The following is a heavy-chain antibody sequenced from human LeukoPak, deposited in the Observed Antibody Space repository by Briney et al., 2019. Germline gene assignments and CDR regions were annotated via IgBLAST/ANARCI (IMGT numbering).Heavy chain of an antibody. CDR2: IYTSGST. CDR1: GGSISSGSYY. J-gene: IGHJ4*02. Sequence: PSETLSLTCTVSGGSISSGSYYWSWIRQPAGKGLEWIGRIYTSGSTNYNPSLKSRVTISVDTSKNQFSLKLSSVTAADTAVYYCAREWDWGQGTLVTVSS. CDR3: AREWD. D-gene: IGHD1-26*01. V-gene: IGHV4-61*02.